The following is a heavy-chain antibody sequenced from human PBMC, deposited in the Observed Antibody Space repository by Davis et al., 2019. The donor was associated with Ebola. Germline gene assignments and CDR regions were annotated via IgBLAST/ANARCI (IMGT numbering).Heavy chain of an antibody. CDR3: AREGDWYFDL. CDR2: ISSSGSTI. V-gene: IGHV3-48*04. Sequence: GESLKISCAASGFTFSSYSMNWVRQAPGKGLEWVSYISSSGSTIYYADSVKGRFTISRDNAKNSLYLQMNSLRAEDTAVYYCAREGDWYFDLWGRGTLVTVSS. J-gene: IGHJ2*01. CDR1: GFTFSSYS.